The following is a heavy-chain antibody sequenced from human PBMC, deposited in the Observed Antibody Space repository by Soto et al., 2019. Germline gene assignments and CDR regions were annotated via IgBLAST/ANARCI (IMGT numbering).Heavy chain of an antibody. Sequence: SETLSLTCTVSGDSISSSSYYWGWIRQPPGKGLEWIGSIYYSGSTDYNPSLKSRVTISVDNSKNTLYLQMNSLRAEDTAVYYCARDGCISTSCYRDNFDYWGQGTLVTVSS. CDR1: GDSISSSSYY. V-gene: IGHV4-39*02. CDR3: ARDGCISTSCYRDNFDY. J-gene: IGHJ4*02. CDR2: IYYSGST. D-gene: IGHD2-2*02.